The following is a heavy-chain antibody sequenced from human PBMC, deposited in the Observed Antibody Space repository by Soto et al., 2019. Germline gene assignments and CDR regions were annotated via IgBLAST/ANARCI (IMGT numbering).Heavy chain of an antibody. CDR3: ARDSGSYYSDY. J-gene: IGHJ4*02. Sequence: QVQLVESGGGVVQPGRSLRLSCAASGFTFNSYGMQWVRQAPGKGLEWVAVIWCDGSNKYYADSVKGRFTISRDNSNNTLYLHMNSLRAEDTAVYYCARDSGSYYSDYWGQGTLVTVSS. D-gene: IGHD1-26*01. V-gene: IGHV3-33*01. CDR1: GFTFNSYG. CDR2: IWCDGSNK.